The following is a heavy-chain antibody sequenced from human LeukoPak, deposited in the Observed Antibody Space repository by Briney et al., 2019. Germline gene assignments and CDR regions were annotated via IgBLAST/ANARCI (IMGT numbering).Heavy chain of an antibody. CDR2: ISHDGSNI. D-gene: IGHD2-21*01. V-gene: IGHV3-30*18. CDR3: AKDPYRVVVATGNYLDP. J-gene: IGHJ5*02. Sequence: GGSLRLSCAASGFTFYNYGMHWVRQAPGKGLEWVAVISHDGSNIHYGDSVKGRFTISRDNSKNTLYLQMNSLRVEDTAVYYCAKDPYRVVVATGNYLDPWGQGTLITVSA. CDR1: GFTFYNYG.